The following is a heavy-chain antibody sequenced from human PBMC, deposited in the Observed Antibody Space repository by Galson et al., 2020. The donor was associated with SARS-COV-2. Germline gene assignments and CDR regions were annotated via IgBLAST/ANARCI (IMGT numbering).Heavy chain of an antibody. D-gene: IGHD3-10*01. Sequence: GESLKISCAASGFFFSNYAMHWVRQAPGKGLEWVSGISYDGSLKDYADSVQGRITISRDNSKNTVYLQMNSLRREDTAVYYCASAASFGEHFAYWGQGTLVTVSS. CDR3: ASAASFGEHFAY. J-gene: IGHJ4*02. CDR1: GFFFSNYA. V-gene: IGHV3-30*04. CDR2: ISYDGSLK.